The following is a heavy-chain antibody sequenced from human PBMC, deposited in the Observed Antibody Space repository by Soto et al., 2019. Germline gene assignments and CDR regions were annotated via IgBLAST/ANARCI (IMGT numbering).Heavy chain of an antibody. CDR1: GGSISSYY. D-gene: IGHD6-19*01. Sequence: QVQLQESGPGLVKPSETLSLTCTVSGGSISSYYWSWIRQPPGKGLEWIGYICYSGSTNYNPSLKSRVTISVDTSKNQFSLKLSSVTAADTAVYYCARQLAVAGTIGLDPWGQGTLVTVSS. CDR3: ARQLAVAGTIGLDP. J-gene: IGHJ5*02. V-gene: IGHV4-59*08. CDR2: ICYSGST.